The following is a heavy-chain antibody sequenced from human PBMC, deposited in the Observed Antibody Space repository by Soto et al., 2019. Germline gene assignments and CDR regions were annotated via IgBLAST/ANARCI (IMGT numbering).Heavy chain of an antibody. CDR2: FYRGGRR. CDR3: AREVVVGATAKFDR. V-gene: IGHV3-53*03. CDR1: GFGVTESETY. J-gene: IGHJ5*02. Sequence: EVQMVESGGGLIQPGGSLKLSCAVSGFGVTESETYVSWIRQAPGKGLEWVAAFYRGGRRNYAASVKGRFVISRDKSENSVFPPLNLVRDEEKAGYYSAREVVVGATAKFDRWGQGTMVIVSP. D-gene: IGHD2-21*01.